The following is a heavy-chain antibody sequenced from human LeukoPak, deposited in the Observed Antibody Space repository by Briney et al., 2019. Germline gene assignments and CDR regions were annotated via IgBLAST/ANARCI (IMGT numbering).Heavy chain of an antibody. D-gene: IGHD2-15*01. J-gene: IGHJ6*03. Sequence: GESLKISCQGSGYNFTSYWIGWVRQMPGKGLEWMGIIYPRDSDTRYSPSFQGQVTISADKSISTAYLQWSSLKASDTAMYYCARHVLWSYCGGGRCYNYYYYMDVWGKGTTVTVSS. V-gene: IGHV5-51*01. CDR3: ARHVLWSYCGGGRCYNYYYYMDV. CDR1: GYNFTSYW. CDR2: IYPRDSDT.